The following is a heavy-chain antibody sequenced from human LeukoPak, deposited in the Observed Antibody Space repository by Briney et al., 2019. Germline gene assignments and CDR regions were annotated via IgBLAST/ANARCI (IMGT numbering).Heavy chain of an antibody. CDR3: ARDSSYDFWSGYQDNWFDP. Sequence: PGGSLRLSCAASGFTFSDYYMSWIRQAPGKGLEWVSYISSGGSTIYYADSVKGRFTISRDNAKNSLYLQMNSLRAEDTAVYYCARDSSYDFWSGYQDNWFDPWGQGTLVTVSS. V-gene: IGHV3-11*01. CDR2: ISSGGSTI. CDR1: GFTFSDYY. J-gene: IGHJ5*02. D-gene: IGHD3-3*01.